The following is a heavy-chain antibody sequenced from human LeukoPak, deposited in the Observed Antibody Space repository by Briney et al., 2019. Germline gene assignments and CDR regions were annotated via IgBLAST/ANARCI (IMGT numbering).Heavy chain of an antibody. J-gene: IGHJ4*02. CDR1: GYTFTCYY. CDR2: INPNSGGT. Sequence: ASVKVSCKASGYTFTCYYMHWVRRAPGQGLEWMGWINPNSGGTNYAQKFQGGVTMTRDTSISTAYMELSRLRSDDTAVYYCARARKSITMAAWGQGTLVTVSS. V-gene: IGHV1-2*02. CDR3: ARARKSITMAA. D-gene: IGHD3-10*01.